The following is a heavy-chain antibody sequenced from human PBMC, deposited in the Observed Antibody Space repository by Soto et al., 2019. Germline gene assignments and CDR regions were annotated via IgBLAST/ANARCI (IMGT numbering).Heavy chain of an antibody. CDR3: AREESSSSWLYYYYGMDV. CDR1: GGTFSSYA. D-gene: IGHD6-6*01. J-gene: IGHJ6*02. Sequence: QVQLVQSGAEVKKPGSSVKVSCKASGGTFSSYAISWVRQAPGQGLEWMGGIIPIFGTANYAQKFQGRVTITADESTSTAYMELSSLRSEDTAVYYCAREESSSSWLYYYYGMDVWGQGTTVTVSS. V-gene: IGHV1-69*01. CDR2: IIPIFGTA.